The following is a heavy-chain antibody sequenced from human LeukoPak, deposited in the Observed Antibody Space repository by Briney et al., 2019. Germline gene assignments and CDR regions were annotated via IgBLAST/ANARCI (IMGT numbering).Heavy chain of an antibody. CDR3: ARGRLYCSSTSCYQPYDAFDM. D-gene: IGHD2-2*01. J-gene: IGHJ4*02. CDR2: INPNSGDT. V-gene: IGHV1-2*02. Sequence: GASVRVSCKGSGFTFTDYYINWVRQAPGQGLEWMGWINPNSGDTNYAQRFQDRVTMTSDTSITTAYIDLNLLRSDDTAVYYCARGRLYCSSTSCYQPYDAFDMWGQGTLVTVSS. CDR1: GFTFTDYY.